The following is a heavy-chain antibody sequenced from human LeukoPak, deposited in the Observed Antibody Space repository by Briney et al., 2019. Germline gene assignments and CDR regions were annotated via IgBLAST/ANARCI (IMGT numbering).Heavy chain of an antibody. J-gene: IGHJ4*02. D-gene: IGHD6-19*01. CDR1: GGSISSYY. Sequence: SETLSLTCTVSGGSISSYYWSWIRQPPGEGLEWIGYIYDSGSTNYNPSLKSRVTISVDMSKNQFSLKLNSVTTADTAVYYCARLGTGWYLFDYWGQGTLVAVSS. CDR2: IYDSGST. CDR3: ARLGTGWYLFDY. V-gene: IGHV4-59*01.